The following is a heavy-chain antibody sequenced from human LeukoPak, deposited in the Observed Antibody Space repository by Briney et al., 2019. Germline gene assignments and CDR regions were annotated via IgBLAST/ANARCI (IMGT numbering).Heavy chain of an antibody. Sequence: SETLSLTCTVSGGSISSYYWSWIRQPPGKGPEWIGYIYYSGSTNYNPSLKSRVTISVDTSKNQFSLKLSSVTAADTAVYYCARVTRRGYRTTPFDYWGQGTLVTVSS. D-gene: IGHD1-14*01. CDR3: ARVTRRGYRTTPFDY. CDR2: IYYSGST. J-gene: IGHJ4*02. V-gene: IGHV4-59*01. CDR1: GGSISSYY.